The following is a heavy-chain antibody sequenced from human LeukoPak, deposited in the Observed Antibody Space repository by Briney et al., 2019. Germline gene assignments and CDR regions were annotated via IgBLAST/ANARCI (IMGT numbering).Heavy chain of an antibody. CDR2: FSVNDDTL. D-gene: IGHD6-13*01. CDR1: GFTFGSQP. V-gene: IGHV3-23*01. CDR3: AKGSQRLVVVKDI. J-gene: IGHJ6*02. Sequence: GGSLRLSCVASGFTFGSQPMSWVRQAPGKGLEWVSAFSVNDDTLRYAESVKGRFTISRDTSKNTLYLQMNNLSAEDTALYYCAKGSQRLVVVKDIWGQGTTVTVSS.